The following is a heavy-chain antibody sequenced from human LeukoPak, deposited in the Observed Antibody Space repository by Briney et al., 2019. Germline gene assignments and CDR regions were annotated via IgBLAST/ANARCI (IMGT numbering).Heavy chain of an antibody. CDR2: ISSSSRYI. V-gene: IGHV3-21*01. J-gene: IGHJ4*02. CDR1: GFTFSSYS. Sequence: PGGSLRLSCAASGFTFSSYSMNWVRQAPGKGLEWVSSISSSSRYIYYADSVKGRFTISRDNAKNSLDLQMTSVRAEDTAVYYCARGHQHDILTGPLVPQDGVDYWGQGTLVTVSS. D-gene: IGHD3-9*01. CDR3: ARGHQHDILTGPLVPQDGVDY.